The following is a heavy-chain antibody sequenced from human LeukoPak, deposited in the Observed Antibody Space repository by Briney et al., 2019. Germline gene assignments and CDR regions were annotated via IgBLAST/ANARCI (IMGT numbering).Heavy chain of an antibody. D-gene: IGHD2-21*02. CDR3: ARHHTVCGGDCPRHDFDY. CDR2: IYPGDSDT. J-gene: IGHJ4*02. CDR1: GYSFTSYW. V-gene: IGHV5-51*01. Sequence: GESLKISCKGSGYSFTSYWIGWVRQMPGKSLEWMGIIYPGDSDTRYSPSFQGQVTISADKSISTAYLQWSSLKASDTAMYYCARHHTVCGGDCPRHDFDYWGQGTLVTVSS.